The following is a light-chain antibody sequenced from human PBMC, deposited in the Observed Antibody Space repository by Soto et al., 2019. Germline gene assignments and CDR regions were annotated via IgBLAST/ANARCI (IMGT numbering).Light chain of an antibody. V-gene: IGKV1-5*03. CDR2: KAS. CDR1: QSIANW. J-gene: IGKJ1*01. Sequence: DIQMTQSPSTLSASVGDRVTITCRASQSIANWLAWFQQKPGQAPKVLIYKASNLESGVPSRFSGSGSGTECTLTISRLQSDDFATYYCQQYYGYSWTFGQGTKVEIK. CDR3: QQYYGYSWT.